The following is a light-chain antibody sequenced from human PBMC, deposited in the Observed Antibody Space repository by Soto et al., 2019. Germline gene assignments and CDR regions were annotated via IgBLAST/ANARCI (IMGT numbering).Light chain of an antibody. V-gene: IGLV1-40*01. J-gene: IGLJ3*02. CDR1: TSNIGAGYS. CDR2: GDN. Sequence: QSALSQPPSVSGAPGQRVTISCTGSTSNIGAGYSVHWYQQLPGTAPKLLIYGDNNRPSGVPDRFSGSKSGTSASLAITGLQAEDEADYFCQSYDSTLSGSGVFGGGTKLTVL. CDR3: QSYDSTLSGSGV.